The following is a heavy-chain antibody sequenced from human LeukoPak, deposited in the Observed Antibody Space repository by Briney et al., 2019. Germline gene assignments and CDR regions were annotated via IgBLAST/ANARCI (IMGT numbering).Heavy chain of an antibody. CDR2: IYTSGST. J-gene: IGHJ5*02. CDR3: AREGEYSSSWSRKGGNWFDP. Sequence: SQTLSLTCTVSGGSISSGNYYWSWIRKPAGKGLEWIGRIYTSGSTNYNPSLKSRVTISVDTSKNQFSLKLSSVTAADTAVCYCAREGEYSSSWSRKGGNWFDPWGQGTLVTVSS. V-gene: IGHV4-61*02. D-gene: IGHD6-13*01. CDR1: GGSISSGNYY.